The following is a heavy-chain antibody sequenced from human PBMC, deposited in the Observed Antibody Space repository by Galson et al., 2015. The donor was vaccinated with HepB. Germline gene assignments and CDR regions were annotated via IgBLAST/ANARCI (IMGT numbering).Heavy chain of an antibody. CDR2: ISYDGSNK. CDR1: GFTFSSYG. J-gene: IGHJ1*01. CDR3: AKGAYYDILTGLRTRYFQH. Sequence: SLRLSCAASGFTFSSYGMHWVRQAPGKELEWVAVISYDGSNKYYADSVKGRFTISRDNSKNTLYLQMNSLRAEDTAVYYCAKGAYYDILTGLRTRYFQHWGQGTLVTVSS. V-gene: IGHV3-30*18. D-gene: IGHD3-9*01.